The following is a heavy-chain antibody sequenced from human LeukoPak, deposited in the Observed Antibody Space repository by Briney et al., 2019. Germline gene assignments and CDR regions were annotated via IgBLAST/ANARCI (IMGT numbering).Heavy chain of an antibody. D-gene: IGHD2-21*01. J-gene: IGHJ4*02. CDR1: GFTFSSYA. CDR3: ARDVSVVPTFRADY. Sequence: GGSLRLSCAASGFTFSSYAIHWVRQAPGMGLDWVAVVSYDGSTKYYAEFVKGRFTISRDNSDNTVYLQMNCLRVEDTAIYYCARDVSVVPTFRADYWGQGTLVTVSS. V-gene: IGHV3-30*04. CDR2: VSYDGSTK.